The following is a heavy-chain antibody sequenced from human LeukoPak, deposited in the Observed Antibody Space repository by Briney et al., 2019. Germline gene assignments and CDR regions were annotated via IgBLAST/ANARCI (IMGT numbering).Heavy chain of an antibody. V-gene: IGHV3-30-3*01. CDR2: ISYDGSNK. Sequence: GGSLRLSCAASEFTFSSYAMHWVRQAPGKGLEWVAVISYDGSNKYYADSVKGRFTISRDNSKNTLYLQMNSLRAEDTAVYYCASLAAAGDWCFDLWGRGTLVTVSS. D-gene: IGHD6-13*01. J-gene: IGHJ2*01. CDR1: EFTFSSYA. CDR3: ASLAAAGDWCFDL.